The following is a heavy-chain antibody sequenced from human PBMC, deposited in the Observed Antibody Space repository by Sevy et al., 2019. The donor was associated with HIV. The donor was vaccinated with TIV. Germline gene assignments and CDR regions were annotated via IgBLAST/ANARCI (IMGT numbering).Heavy chain of an antibody. CDR1: GFSFSYYG. V-gene: IGHV3-30*18. CDR2: ISHDGINE. Sequence: GGSLRLSCIGSGFSFSYYGIHWVRQAPGKGLDWVALISHDGINEYYAESVKGRFTISRDNSKNTVYLEMNSLRNEDTAIYFCANAYSGSYSHSYLYALDVWGQGTTVTVSS. D-gene: IGHD1-26*01. CDR3: ANAYSGSYSHSYLYALDV. J-gene: IGHJ6*02.